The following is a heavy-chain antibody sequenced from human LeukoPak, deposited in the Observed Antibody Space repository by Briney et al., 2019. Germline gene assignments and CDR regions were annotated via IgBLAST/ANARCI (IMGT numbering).Heavy chain of an antibody. Sequence: ASVKVSCKASGYTFTDYYIHWVRQAPGQGLEWMGWINPNSGGTDYTQKFVGRVTMTRDTSINTAYMELSRLRFDDTAVYYCARDQDGPSDPFDYWGQGTLVTVSS. CDR1: GYTFTDYY. CDR3: ARDQDGPSDPFDY. V-gene: IGHV1-2*02. CDR2: INPNSGGT. D-gene: IGHD5-24*01. J-gene: IGHJ4*02.